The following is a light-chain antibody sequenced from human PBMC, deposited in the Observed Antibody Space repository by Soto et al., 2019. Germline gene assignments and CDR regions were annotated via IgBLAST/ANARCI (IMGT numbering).Light chain of an antibody. Sequence: EILITQSPATLSVSPGERATLSCRASQSVSSNLAWYQQKPGQAPRLLIYGASTRATGIPARFSGSGSGTEFTLTIRSLQSEDFAVYYCQQYNNWHPITFGQGTRLEIK. CDR2: GAS. J-gene: IGKJ5*01. CDR3: QQYNNWHPIT. V-gene: IGKV3-15*01. CDR1: QSVSSN.